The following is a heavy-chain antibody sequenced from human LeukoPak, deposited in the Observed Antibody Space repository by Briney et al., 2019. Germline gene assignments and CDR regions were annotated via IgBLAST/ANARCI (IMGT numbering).Heavy chain of an antibody. V-gene: IGHV3-7*01. J-gene: IGHJ6*03. Sequence: GGSLRLSCAASGFTFSRYWMTWVRQAPGKGLEWVANIKQDGSEKYYVDSVKGRFTISRDNAKNSLYLQMNSLRAEDTAVYYCASWGECSGGSCYANYYYYYMDVWGKGTTVTVSS. CDR1: GFTFSRYW. CDR2: IKQDGSEK. CDR3: ASWGECSGGSCYANYYYYYMDV. D-gene: IGHD2-15*01.